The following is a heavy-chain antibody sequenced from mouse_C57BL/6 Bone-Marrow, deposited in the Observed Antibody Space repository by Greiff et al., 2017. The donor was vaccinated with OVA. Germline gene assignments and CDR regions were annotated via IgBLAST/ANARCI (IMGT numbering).Heavy chain of an antibody. D-gene: IGHD1-1*01. Sequence: VQLQQSGPELVKPGASVKMSCKASGYTFTDYNMHWVKQSHGKSLEWIGYINPNNGGTSYNQKFKGKATLTVNKSSSTAYMELRSLTSEDSAVYYCARAPLTTVVARYFDVWGTGTTVTVSS. CDR3: ARAPLTTVVARYFDV. CDR1: GYTFTDYN. V-gene: IGHV1-22*01. J-gene: IGHJ1*03. CDR2: INPNNGGT.